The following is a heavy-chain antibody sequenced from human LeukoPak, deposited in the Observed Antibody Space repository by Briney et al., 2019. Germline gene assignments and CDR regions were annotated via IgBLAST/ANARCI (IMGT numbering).Heavy chain of an antibody. Sequence: GRSVRLSCAASGCTFDEYAMHWVGQAAGKGLEWVSGISWNSGSIGYADSVKGRFTISRDNAKNSLYLQMNSLRAEDTALYYCARGGGFDYWGQGTLVTVSS. CDR2: ISWNSGSI. V-gene: IGHV3-9*01. D-gene: IGHD3-16*01. J-gene: IGHJ4*02. CDR3: ARGGGFDY. CDR1: GCTFDEYA.